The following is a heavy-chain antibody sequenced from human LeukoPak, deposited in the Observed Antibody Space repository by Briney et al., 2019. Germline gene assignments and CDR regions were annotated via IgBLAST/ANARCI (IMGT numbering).Heavy chain of an antibody. CDR2: IYWDDDK. CDR3: AHNKRIGYCSGGSCHLYDY. V-gene: IGHV2-5*08. Sequence: SGPTLVKPTQTLTLTCTFSGFSLSTSGMCVSWIRQPPGKALEWLALIYWDDDKRYSPSLKSRLTITKDTSKNQVVLTMTNMDPVDTATYYCAHNKRIGYCSGGSCHLYDYWGQGTLVTVSS. J-gene: IGHJ4*02. CDR1: GFSLSTSGMC. D-gene: IGHD2-15*01.